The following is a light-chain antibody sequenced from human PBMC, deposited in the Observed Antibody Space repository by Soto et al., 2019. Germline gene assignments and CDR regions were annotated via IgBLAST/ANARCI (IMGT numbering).Light chain of an antibody. J-gene: IGKJ1*01. Sequence: EIVMTQSPATLSVSPGERATLSCRASQSVSNNLAWYQKKPGQAPRLLIYGASTRATGIPARFSGSGSGTDFTLTISSLQSEDVAFYYCPQYNNWWTFGQGTRVDIK. CDR1: QSVSNN. CDR3: PQYNNWWT. V-gene: IGKV3-15*01. CDR2: GAS.